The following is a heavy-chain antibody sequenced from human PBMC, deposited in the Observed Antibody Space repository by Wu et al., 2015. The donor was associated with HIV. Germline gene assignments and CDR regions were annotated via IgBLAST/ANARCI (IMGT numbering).Heavy chain of an antibody. CDR3: ARGSFCGRDCYSYFDY. Sequence: QVQLVQSGAEVKKPGASVKISCKASGYTFTSYGISWVRQAPGQGPEWMGGIIPVFGTANYAQNFQDRVTITSDESTSTTYMELSSPSSDDTAVYYCARGSFCGRDCYSYFDYWGQGTLITVSS. CDR2: IIPVFGTA. CDR1: GYTFTSYG. V-gene: IGHV1-69*13. J-gene: IGHJ4*02. D-gene: IGHD2-21*01.